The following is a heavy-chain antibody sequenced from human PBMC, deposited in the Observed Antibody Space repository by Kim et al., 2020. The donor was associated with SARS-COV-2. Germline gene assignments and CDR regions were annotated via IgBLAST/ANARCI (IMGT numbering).Heavy chain of an antibody. V-gene: IGHV4-4*07. CDR1: GGSINNDY. J-gene: IGHJ4*02. CDR3: ARGPQDFFDLDS. Sequence: SETLSLTCTVSGGSINNDYWSWVRQPAGKGREWIGRIYTSGRTDYGPSFKSRVTMSVDMCKNLFSLKLTVVTSADSAVYYCARGPQDFFDLDSWGQGTLVTVSS. CDR2: IYTSGRT.